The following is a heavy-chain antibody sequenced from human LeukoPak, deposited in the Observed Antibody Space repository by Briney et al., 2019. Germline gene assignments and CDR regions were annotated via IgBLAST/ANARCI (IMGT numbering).Heavy chain of an antibody. V-gene: IGHV3-66*02. CDR1: GFSVSSNY. J-gene: IGHJ6*04. D-gene: IGHD3-10*01. CDR2: IHSGGRA. CDR3: VGGENITIGRGALRDV. Sequence: PGGSLRLSCAASGFSVSSNYMTWVRQAPGKGLEWVSVIHSGGRAYYADSVKGRFTTSSDNSKNALDLQMNSLCVEDTALYYCVGGENITIGRGALRDVWGKGTTVTVSS.